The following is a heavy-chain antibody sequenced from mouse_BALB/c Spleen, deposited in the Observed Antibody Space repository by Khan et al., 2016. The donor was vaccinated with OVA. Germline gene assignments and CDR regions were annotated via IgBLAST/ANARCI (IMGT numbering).Heavy chain of an antibody. Sequence: EVELVESGGDLVKPGGSLKLSCAASGFTFSTYGMSWVRQTPDKRLEWVATVSTGGGYTYYPDSVKGRFTISRDNAKKTLYLQMISLKSEDTAMFYCARLAYYYDSEGFAYWGQGTLVTVSA. CDR3: ARLAYYYDSEGFAY. CDR2: VSTGGGYT. D-gene: IGHD1-1*01. CDR1: GFTFSTYG. V-gene: IGHV5-6*01. J-gene: IGHJ3*01.